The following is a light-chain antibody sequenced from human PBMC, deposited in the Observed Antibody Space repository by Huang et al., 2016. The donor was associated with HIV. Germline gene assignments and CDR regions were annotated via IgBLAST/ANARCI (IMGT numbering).Light chain of an antibody. J-gene: IGKJ1*01. CDR2: DAS. Sequence: EIVLTQSPATLSLSPGERATLSCRASQSVSSYLVWYQQKPGQAPRLLIYDASNSAAGIPTRFSGSGSGTDFTLTISSLEPEDFALYFCHQRSSWPRTFGQGTRVDIK. V-gene: IGKV3-11*01. CDR3: HQRSSWPRT. CDR1: QSVSSY.